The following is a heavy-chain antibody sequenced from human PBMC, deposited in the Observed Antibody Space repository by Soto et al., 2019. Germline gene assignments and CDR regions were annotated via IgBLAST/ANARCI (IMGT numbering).Heavy chain of an antibody. J-gene: IGHJ4*02. CDR3: ARELVSRSYDSTTYYFDY. V-gene: IGHV4-4*02. Sequence: KPSETLSLTCAVSGGSISSSNWWSWVRQPPGKGLEWIGEIYHSGSTNYNPSLKSRVTISVDKSKNQFSLKLSSVTAADTAVYYCARELVSRSYDSTTYYFDYWGQGTLVTVSS. CDR1: GGSISSSNW. CDR2: IYHSGST. D-gene: IGHD3-22*01.